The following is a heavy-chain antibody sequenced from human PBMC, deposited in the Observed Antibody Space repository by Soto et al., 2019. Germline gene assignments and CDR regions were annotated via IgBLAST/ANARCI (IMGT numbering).Heavy chain of an antibody. J-gene: IGHJ6*03. CDR3: GKGGGSGYFAYHYIHV. D-gene: IGHD3-3*01. V-gene: IGHV3-23*01. CDR1: GFMFFTYA. CDR2: ISGSGTQT. Sequence: PGGSLRLSCAASGFMFFTYAMTWVRQAPGKGLEWVSTISGSGTQTYYADSVKGQFTISRDNSENTLFLQMNSLRVEDTAVYYCGKGGGSGYFAYHYIHVWAKGTTVTVSS.